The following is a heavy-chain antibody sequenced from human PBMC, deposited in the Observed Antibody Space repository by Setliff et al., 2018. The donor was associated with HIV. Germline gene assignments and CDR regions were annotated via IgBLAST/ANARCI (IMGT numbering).Heavy chain of an antibody. CDR1: GFTFSKYS. J-gene: IGHJ3*02. Sequence: GGSLRLSCAASGFTFSKYSMNWVRQAPGKGLEWVSTISSGSTYIYYADSLKGRFTISRDNAKSSLYLQMNSLRAEDTAVYYRARSESGVTDAFDIWGQGAMVTVSS. CDR3: ARSESGVTDAFDI. CDR2: ISSGSTYI. D-gene: IGHD3-10*01. V-gene: IGHV3-21*01.